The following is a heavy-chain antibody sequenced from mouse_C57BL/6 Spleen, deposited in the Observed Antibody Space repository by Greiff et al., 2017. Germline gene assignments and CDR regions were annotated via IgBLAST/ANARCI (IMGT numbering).Heavy chain of an antibody. CDR2: ISYDGSN. D-gene: IGHD2-1*01. CDR1: GYSITSGYY. V-gene: IGHV3-6*01. Sequence: EVQLQESGPGLVKPSPSLSLTCSVTGYSITSGYYWNWIRQFPGNKLEWMGYISYDGSNNYNPSLKNRISITRDTSKNQFFLKLNSVTTEDTATYYCASIYYGNYDAMDYWGQGTSVTVSS. J-gene: IGHJ4*01. CDR3: ASIYYGNYDAMDY.